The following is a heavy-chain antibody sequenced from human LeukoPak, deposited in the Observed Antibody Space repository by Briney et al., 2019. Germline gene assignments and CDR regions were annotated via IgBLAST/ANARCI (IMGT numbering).Heavy chain of an antibody. V-gene: IGHV1-18*01. CDR1: VYTFTSYG. D-gene: IGHD3-10*01. CDR2: ISAYNGNT. Sequence: GASVTVSCKASVYTFTSYGISWVRQAPGQGLEWMGWISAYNGNTNYAQKLQGRVTMTTDTSTSTACMELRSLRSDDTAVYYCARATMVQGVITPPFDYWGQGTLVTVSS. CDR3: ARATMVQGVITPPFDY. J-gene: IGHJ4*02.